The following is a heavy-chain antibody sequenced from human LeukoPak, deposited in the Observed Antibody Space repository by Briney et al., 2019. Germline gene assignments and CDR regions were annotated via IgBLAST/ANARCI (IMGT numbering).Heavy chain of an antibody. CDR2: INPNSGGT. D-gene: IGHD3-22*01. CDR3: ARFRSSFHSTDSGYSNWFDY. J-gene: IGHJ4*02. V-gene: IGHV1-2*02. Sequence: ASVKVSCKASGYTFTDYYIHWVRQAPGQGLEWMGWINPNSGGTNYAQKFQGRVTMTRDTSIRTAYMDLTRLRSDDTAVYYCARFRSSFHSTDSGYSNWFDYWGQGTLVTVSS. CDR1: GYTFTDYY.